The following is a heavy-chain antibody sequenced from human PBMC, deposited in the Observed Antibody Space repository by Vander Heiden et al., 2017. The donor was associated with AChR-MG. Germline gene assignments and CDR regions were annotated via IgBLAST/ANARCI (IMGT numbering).Heavy chain of an antibody. V-gene: IGHV1-2*02. CDR2: VKPNRGGK. D-gene: IGHD6-6*01. J-gene: IGHJ5*02. CDR3: ARGRIAAPKFVGWFDP. Sequence: QVQLVQSGAAVKKPGASVKVSCKASGYTFTGYYMQRGPQGPGKGVGWMGWVKPNRGGKKYATKVQGRVTMNKETAISTAYMGVRRLRSDDTAGDYWARGRIAAPKFVGWFDPWGQGTLVTGSS. CDR1: GYTFTGYY.